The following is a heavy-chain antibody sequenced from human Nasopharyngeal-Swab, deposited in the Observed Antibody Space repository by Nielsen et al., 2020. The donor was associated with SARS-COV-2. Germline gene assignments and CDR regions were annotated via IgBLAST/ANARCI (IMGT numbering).Heavy chain of an antibody. V-gene: IGHV3-74*01. CDR3: ARFFSPSDRCQALYYCYGMDV. D-gene: IGHD3-16*02. CDR2: INSDGSST. CDR1: GFTFSSYW. Sequence: GESLKISCAASGFTFSSYWMHWVRQAPGKGLVWVSRINSDGSSTSYADSVKGRFTISRDNAKNTLYLQMNSLRAEDTAVYYCARFFSPSDRCQALYYCYGMDVWGQGTTVTVSS. J-gene: IGHJ6*02.